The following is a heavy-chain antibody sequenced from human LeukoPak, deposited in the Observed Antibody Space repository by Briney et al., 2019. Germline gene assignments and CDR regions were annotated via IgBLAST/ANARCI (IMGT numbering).Heavy chain of an antibody. J-gene: IGHJ6*03. D-gene: IGHD3-22*01. CDR1: GGSISSYY. Sequence: SETLSLTCTVSGGSISSYYWSWIRQPPGKGLEWIGYIYTSGSTNYNPSLKSRVTISVDTSKNQFSLKLSSVTAADTAVYYRARQVVVVITTNYYYYMDVWGKGTTVTVSS. V-gene: IGHV4-4*09. CDR2: IYTSGST. CDR3: ARQVVVVITTNYYYYMDV.